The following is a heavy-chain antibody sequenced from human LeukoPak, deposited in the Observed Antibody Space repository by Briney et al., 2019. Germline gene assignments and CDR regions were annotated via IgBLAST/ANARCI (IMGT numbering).Heavy chain of an antibody. D-gene: IGHD3-3*01. Sequence: SETLSLTCAVYGAAYNAYYWSWTRQPPGRGLEWIGDIDHRGTATYNPSLKSRLTISADASKNQFSLKLNSVTDADTAVYYCAVGITILGVAASFDSWGQGNLVIVSS. CDR1: GAAYNAYY. V-gene: IGHV4-34*01. CDR2: IDHRGTA. J-gene: IGHJ4*02. CDR3: AVGITILGVAASFDS.